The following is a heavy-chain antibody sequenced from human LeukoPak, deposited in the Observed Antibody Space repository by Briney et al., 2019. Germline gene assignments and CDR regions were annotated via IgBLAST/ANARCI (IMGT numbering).Heavy chain of an antibody. CDR2: IYYSGST. D-gene: IGHD6-13*01. CDR3: ARGGSSLYDYFGY. CDR1: GASISSSSYY. V-gene: IGHV4-39*01. Sequence: SETLSPTCTVSGASISSSSYYWGWIRQPPGKGLEWIGSIYYSGSTHYNPSLKSRVTISVDTSKNQFSLKLSYVAAEDTAVYYCARGGSSLYDYFGYWGQGTLVTVSS. J-gene: IGHJ4*02.